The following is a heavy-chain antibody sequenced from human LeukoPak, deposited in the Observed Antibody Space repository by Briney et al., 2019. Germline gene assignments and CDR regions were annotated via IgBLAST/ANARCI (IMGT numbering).Heavy chain of an antibody. CDR2: MSSGGTYI. D-gene: IGHD2/OR15-2a*01. V-gene: IGHV3-21*01. CDR3: GRERPTGSSRLFIVQ. CDR1: GFSFSSFA. J-gene: IGHJ4*02. Sequence: GGSLRLSCTASGFSFSSFAMTWVRRAPGKGLEWLASMSSGGTYIYYADSGRGRFTISRDHTENSLYLAMNNLRVEDTAIYYFGRERPTGSSRLFIVQWGQGTPVIVSS.